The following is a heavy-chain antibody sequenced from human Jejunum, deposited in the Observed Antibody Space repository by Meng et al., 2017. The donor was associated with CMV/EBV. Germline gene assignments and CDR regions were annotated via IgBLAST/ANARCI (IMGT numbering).Heavy chain of an antibody. J-gene: IGHJ6*02. D-gene: IGHD2-2*02. V-gene: IGHV1-2*02. CDR3: ARDVMSLYTMDV. CDR1: GYTFTGNY. CDR2: INPNSGGT. Sequence: KASGYTFTGNYMHWVRQAPGQGLEWMGWINPNSGGTNYAQKFQGRVTMTRDTSISTVYMELTRLRSDDTAMYYCARDVMSLYTMDVWGQGTTVTV.